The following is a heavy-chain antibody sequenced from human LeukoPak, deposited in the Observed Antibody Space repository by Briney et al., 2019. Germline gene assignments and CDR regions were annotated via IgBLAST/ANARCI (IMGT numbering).Heavy chain of an antibody. J-gene: IGHJ3*02. CDR1: LGSLSSSSYY. CDR2: IYNIGST. CDR3: ARPSSRRYSSSWDGFDI. Sequence: PLETPSLTRAVSLGSLSSSSYYSGWISQPPGEGLEWIGSIYNIGSTYYIPSLKSRVTISVDTSKNQFSLKLSSVNAADTAVYYCARPSSRRYSSSWDGFDIWGQGTMVTVSS. V-gene: IGHV4-39*01. D-gene: IGHD6-13*01.